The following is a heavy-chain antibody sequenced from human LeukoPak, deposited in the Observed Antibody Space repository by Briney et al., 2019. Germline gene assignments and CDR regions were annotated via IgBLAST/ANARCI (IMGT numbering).Heavy chain of an antibody. CDR2: ISSSSSYI. V-gene: IGHV3-21*01. CDR3: ARDAGVGSYPY. Sequence: GGSLRLSCAASGFTFSSYSMNWVRQAPGKGLEWVSSISSSSSYIYCADSVKGRFTISRDNAKNSLYLQMNSLRAEDTAVYYCARDAGVGSYPYWGQGTLVTVSS. J-gene: IGHJ4*02. D-gene: IGHD1-26*01. CDR1: GFTFSSYS.